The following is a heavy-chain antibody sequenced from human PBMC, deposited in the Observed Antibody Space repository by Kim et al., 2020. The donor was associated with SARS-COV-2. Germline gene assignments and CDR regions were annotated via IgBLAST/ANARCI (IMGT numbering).Heavy chain of an antibody. J-gene: IGHJ3*02. V-gene: IGHV3-23*01. D-gene: IGHD6-13*01. Sequence: SVKGRSHISRDNSKNMLYLQRNSLRAEDTAVYYCAMGVVERNSWFVGFDIWGQGTTVTVSS. CDR3: AMGVVERNSWFVGFDI.